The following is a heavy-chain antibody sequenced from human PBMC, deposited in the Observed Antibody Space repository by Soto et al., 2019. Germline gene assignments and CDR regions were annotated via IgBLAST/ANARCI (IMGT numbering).Heavy chain of an antibody. J-gene: IGHJ4*02. Sequence: GASVKVSCKASGYTFTSYYMHWVRQAPGQGLEWMGIINPSGGSTSYAQKFQGRVTMTRDTSTSTVYMELSSLRSEDTAVYYCARVYCSGGSCYSIDYWGPGTLVTVSS. CDR1: GYTFTSYY. V-gene: IGHV1-46*03. CDR2: INPSGGST. CDR3: ARVYCSGGSCYSIDY. D-gene: IGHD2-15*01.